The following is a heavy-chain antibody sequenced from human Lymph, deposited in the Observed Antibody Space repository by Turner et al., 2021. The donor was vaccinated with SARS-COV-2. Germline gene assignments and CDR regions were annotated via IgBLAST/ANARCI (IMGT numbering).Heavy chain of an antibody. J-gene: IGHJ4*02. CDR3: TTGWFTGTYGDYFDY. CDR2: IKSKTDDGTT. CDR1: GFTFSYAW. Sequence: EVQLVESGGGLVKPGGALRLPCAASGFTFSYAWTSWVRQAPGKGLEWVGRIKSKTDDGTTDYAAPVKGRFTISRKDSKNTLYLQMNSLKTEDTAVYYCTTGWFTGTYGDYFDYWGQGTLVTVSS. V-gene: IGHV3-15*01. D-gene: IGHD1-7*01.